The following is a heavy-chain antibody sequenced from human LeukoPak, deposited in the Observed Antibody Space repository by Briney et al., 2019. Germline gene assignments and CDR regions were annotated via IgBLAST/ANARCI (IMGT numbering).Heavy chain of an antibody. Sequence: GGSLRLSCAASGFTFSSYSMNWVRQAPGKGLEWVAFIRYDGSNKYYADSVKGRFTISRDNSKNTLYLQMNSLRAEDTAVYYCAKPPQLSRGYYYYMDVWGKGTTVTVSS. D-gene: IGHD2-2*01. CDR3: AKPPQLSRGYYYYMDV. V-gene: IGHV3-30*02. CDR1: GFTFSSYS. CDR2: IRYDGSNK. J-gene: IGHJ6*03.